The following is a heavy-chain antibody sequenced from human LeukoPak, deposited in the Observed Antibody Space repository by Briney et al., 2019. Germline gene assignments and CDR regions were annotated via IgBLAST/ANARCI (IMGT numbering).Heavy chain of an antibody. CDR1: GGTFSSYA. D-gene: IGHD3-3*01. V-gene: IGHV1-69*13. J-gene: IGHJ4*02. CDR3: ARDLDFWSGSKGY. CDR2: IIPIFGTA. Sequence: SVKVSCKASGGTFSSYAISWVRQAPGQGLEWMGGIIPIFGTANYAQKFQGRVTITADESTSTAYVELSSLRSEDTAVYYCARDLDFWSGSKGYWGQGTLVTVSS.